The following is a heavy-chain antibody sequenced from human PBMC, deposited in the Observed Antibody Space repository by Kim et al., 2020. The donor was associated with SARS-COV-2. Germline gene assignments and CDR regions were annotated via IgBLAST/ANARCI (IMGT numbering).Heavy chain of an antibody. V-gene: IGHV3-23*01. J-gene: IGHJ6*02. CDR3: AKALTDYYYYGMDV. Sequence: DSVKGRFTISRDNSKNTLYLQMNSLRAEDTAVYYCAKALTDYYYYGMDVWGQGTTVTVSS.